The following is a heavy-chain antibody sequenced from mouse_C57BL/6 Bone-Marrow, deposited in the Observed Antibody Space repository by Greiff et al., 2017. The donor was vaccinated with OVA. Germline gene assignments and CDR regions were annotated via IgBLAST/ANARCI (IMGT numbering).Heavy chain of an antibody. Sequence: QVQLQQSGPELVKPGASVKISCKASGYTFTDYYINWVKQRPGQGLEWIGWIFPGSGSTYYNEKFKGKATLTVDKSSSTAYMLLSSLTSEDSAVYFCAVITTVANWYFDVWGTGTTVTVSS. D-gene: IGHD1-1*01. CDR3: AVITTVANWYFDV. CDR2: IFPGSGST. CDR1: GYTFTDYY. V-gene: IGHV1-75*01. J-gene: IGHJ1*03.